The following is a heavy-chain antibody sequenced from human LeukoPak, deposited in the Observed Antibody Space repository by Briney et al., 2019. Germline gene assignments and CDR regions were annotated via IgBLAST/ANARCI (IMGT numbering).Heavy chain of an antibody. J-gene: IGHJ4*02. CDR3: ARITGIEAAGDY. CDR2: IKHDGSEK. CDR1: GFTFSTYW. Sequence: PGGSLRLSCAASGFTFSTYWMSWVRQAPGKGLEWVANIKHDGSEKYYVDPVKGRFTISRDNAKNSLYLEMNSLRGEDTAVYYCARITGIEAAGDYWGQGTLVTVSS. V-gene: IGHV3-7*04. D-gene: IGHD6-13*01.